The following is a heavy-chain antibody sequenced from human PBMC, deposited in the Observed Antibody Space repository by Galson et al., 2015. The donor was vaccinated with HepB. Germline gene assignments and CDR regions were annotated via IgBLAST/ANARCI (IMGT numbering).Heavy chain of an antibody. J-gene: IGHJ4*02. CDR3: TRLGDLSGYSSL. V-gene: IGHV3-73*01. Sequence: SLRLSCAASGFTFSGSAMHWVRQASGRGLEWVGRIGSKANSYATAYAASVKGRFTISRDDSKNTAYMQMNSLKAEDTAVYYCTRLGDLSGYSSLWGQGTLVTVSS. CDR1: GFTFSGSA. D-gene: IGHD6-13*01. CDR2: IGSKANSYAT.